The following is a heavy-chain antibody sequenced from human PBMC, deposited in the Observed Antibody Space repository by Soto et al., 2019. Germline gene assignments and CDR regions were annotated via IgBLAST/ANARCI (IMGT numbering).Heavy chain of an antibody. CDR3: ARVWRYDILTGYPGNNYYYGMDV. V-gene: IGHV4-39*07. J-gene: IGHJ6*02. CDR1: GGSISSSSYY. D-gene: IGHD3-9*01. CDR2: INYSGST. Sequence: PSETLSLTCTVSGGSISSSSYYWGWIRQPPGKGLEWIGNINYSGSTNYNPSLKSRVTIPVDTSKNQFSLKLSSVTAADTAVYYCARVWRYDILTGYPGNNYYYGMDVWGQGTTVTVSS.